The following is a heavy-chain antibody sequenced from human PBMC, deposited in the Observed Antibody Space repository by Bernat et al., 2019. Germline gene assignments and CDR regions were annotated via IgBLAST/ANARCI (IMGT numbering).Heavy chain of an antibody. CDR3: ARDLRTSVTPGDF. J-gene: IGHJ4*02. Sequence: QVQLAESGGGVVQPGRSLRLSCAASGFTFSSYGMHWVRQAPGKGLEWVAFIWFDGSNKYYTDSMKGRFTISRDNSKSTLYLQMNSLRAEDTAVYYCARDLRTSVTPGDFWGQGTLVTVSS. D-gene: IGHD4-17*01. CDR1: GFTFSSYG. V-gene: IGHV3-33*01. CDR2: IWFDGSNK.